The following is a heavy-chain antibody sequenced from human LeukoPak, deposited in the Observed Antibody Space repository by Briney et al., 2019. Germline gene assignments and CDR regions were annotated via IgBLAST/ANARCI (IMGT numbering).Heavy chain of an antibody. V-gene: IGHV1-2*02. CDR2: INPNSGGT. CDR1: GYTFTGYY. CDR3: ARDRIVATGNWFDP. J-gene: IGHJ5*02. D-gene: IGHD5-12*01. Sequence: ASVKVSCKASGYTFTGYYMHWVRQAPGQGLEWTGWINPNSGGTNYAQKFQGRVTMTRDTSISTAYMELSRLRSDDTAVYYCARDRIVATGNWFDPWGQGTLVTVSS.